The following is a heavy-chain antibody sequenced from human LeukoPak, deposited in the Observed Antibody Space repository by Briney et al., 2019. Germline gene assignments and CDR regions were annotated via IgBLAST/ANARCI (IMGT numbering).Heavy chain of an antibody. CDR2: IIPILGIA. CDR3: ARDRLSIVATTSGYFDY. Sequence: ASVKVSCKASGYTFTSYAISWVRQAPGQGLEWMGRIIPILGIANYAQKFQGRVTITADKSTSTAYMELSSLRSEDTAVYYCARDRLSIVATTSGYFDYWGQGTLVTVSS. J-gene: IGHJ4*02. D-gene: IGHD5-12*01. V-gene: IGHV1-69*04. CDR1: GYTFTSYA.